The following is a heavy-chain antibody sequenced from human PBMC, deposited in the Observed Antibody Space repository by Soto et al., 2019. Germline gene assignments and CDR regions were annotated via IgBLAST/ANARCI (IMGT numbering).Heavy chain of an antibody. CDR1: GFTVSSKY. CDR3: AREAPMDV. CDR2: IWSAGLI. V-gene: IGHV3-53*01. J-gene: IGHJ6*02. Sequence: LGGSLRLSCAASGFTVSSKYMSWVRQAPGKGLEWVSIIWSAGLIYYADSVRGRFTISRDISKNILYLEMTSLRADDTAVYYCAREAPMDVWGQGTTVTVSS.